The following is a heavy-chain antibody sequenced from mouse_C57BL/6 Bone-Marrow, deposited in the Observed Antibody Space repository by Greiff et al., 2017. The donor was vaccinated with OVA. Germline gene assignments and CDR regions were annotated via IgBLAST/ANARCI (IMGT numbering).Heavy chain of an antibody. V-gene: IGHV1-19*01. CDR3: ARGPYYARDY. CDR2: INPYNGGT. CDR1: GYTFTDYY. Sequence: VQLQQSGPVLVKPGASVKMSCKASGYTFTDYYMNWVKQSHGKSLEWIGVINPYNGGTSYNQKFKGKATLTVDKSSSTAYMELDSLTSEDSAVYYCARGPYYARDYWGQGTSVTVSS. J-gene: IGHJ4*01.